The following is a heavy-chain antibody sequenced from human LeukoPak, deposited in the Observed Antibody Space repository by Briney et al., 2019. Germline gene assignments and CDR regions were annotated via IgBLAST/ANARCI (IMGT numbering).Heavy chain of an antibody. Sequence: SETLSLTCAVYGGSFSGYYWSWIRQPPGKGLEWIGEINHSGSTNYNPSLKSRVTISVDTSENQFSLKLSSVTAADTAVYYCARKGYGYDSSGPAFDIWGQGTMVTVSS. CDR1: GGSFSGYY. V-gene: IGHV4-34*01. D-gene: IGHD3-22*01. J-gene: IGHJ3*02. CDR2: INHSGST. CDR3: ARKGYGYDSSGPAFDI.